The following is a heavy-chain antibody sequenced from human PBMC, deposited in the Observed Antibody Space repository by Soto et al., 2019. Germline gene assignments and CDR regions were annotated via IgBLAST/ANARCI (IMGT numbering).Heavy chain of an antibody. CDR3: ARGYSSSWSLYYYYGMDV. D-gene: IGHD6-13*01. J-gene: IGHJ6*02. V-gene: IGHV3-33*01. CDR2: IWYDGSNK. CDR1: GFTFSGYG. Sequence: GGSLRLSCAASGFTFSGYGMHWVRQAPGKGLEWVAVIWYDGSNKYYADSVKGRFTISRDNSKNTLYLQMNSLRAEDTAVYYCARGYSSSWSLYYYYGMDVWGQGTTVTVSS.